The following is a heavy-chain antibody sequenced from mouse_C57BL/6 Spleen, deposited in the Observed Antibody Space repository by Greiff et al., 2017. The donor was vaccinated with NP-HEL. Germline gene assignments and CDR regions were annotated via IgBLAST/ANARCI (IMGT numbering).Heavy chain of an antibody. V-gene: IGHV1-9*01. CDR1: GYTFTGYW. CDR3: ARRATVVAREYYAMDY. D-gene: IGHD1-1*01. CDR2: ILPGSGST. J-gene: IGHJ4*01. Sequence: QVQLQQSGAELMKPGASVKLSCKATGYTFTGYWIEWVKQRPGHGLEWIGEILPGSGSTNYNEKFKGKATFTADTSSNTAYMQLSSLTTEDSAIYYCARRATVVAREYYAMDYWGQGTSVTVSS.